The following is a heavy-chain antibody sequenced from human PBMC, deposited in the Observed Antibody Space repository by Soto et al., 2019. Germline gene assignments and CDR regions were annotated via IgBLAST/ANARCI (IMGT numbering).Heavy chain of an antibody. CDR2: ISAYNGNT. Sequence: QVQLVQSGAEVKKPGASVKVSCKASGYTFTSYGISWVRQAPGQGLEWMGWISAYNGNTNYAQKLQGRVTMTTDTSTSTAYMELRSLSSDDTAVYYCARDANTFGGVIVSHFDYWGQGTLVTVSS. V-gene: IGHV1-18*01. J-gene: IGHJ4*02. CDR1: GYTFTSYG. CDR3: ARDANTFGGVIVSHFDY. D-gene: IGHD3-16*02.